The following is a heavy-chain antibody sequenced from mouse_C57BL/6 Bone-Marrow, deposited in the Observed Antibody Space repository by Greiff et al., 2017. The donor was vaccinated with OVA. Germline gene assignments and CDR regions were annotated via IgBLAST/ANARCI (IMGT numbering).Heavy chain of an antibody. CDR3: ARWGNYAMDY. J-gene: IGHJ4*01. V-gene: IGHV1-59*01. CDR1: GYTFTSYW. Sequence: QVQLQQPGAELVRPGTSVKLSCKASGYTFTSYWMHWVKQRPGQGLEWIGVIDPSDSYTNYNQKFKGKATLTVDTSSSTAYMQLSSLTSEDSAVYYCARWGNYAMDYGGQGTSVTVSS. CDR2: IDPSDSYT.